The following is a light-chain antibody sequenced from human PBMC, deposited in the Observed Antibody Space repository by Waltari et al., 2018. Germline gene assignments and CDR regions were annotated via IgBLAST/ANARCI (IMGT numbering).Light chain of an antibody. V-gene: IGKV3-11*01. Sequence: EIVLTQSPATLSLSPGERATPSCRASQSVRRYLDWYQQKPGQAPRLLIYDASNRATGIPTRFSGSGSGTDFTLTISSLEPEDFAVYYCHQHSNWPPLTFGGGTKVEIK. J-gene: IGKJ4*01. CDR1: QSVRRY. CDR2: DAS. CDR3: HQHSNWPPLT.